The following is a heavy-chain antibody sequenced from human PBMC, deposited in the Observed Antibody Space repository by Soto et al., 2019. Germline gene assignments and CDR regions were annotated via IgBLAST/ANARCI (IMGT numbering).Heavy chain of an antibody. CDR1: GFTFSSHS. J-gene: IGHJ4*02. V-gene: IGHV3-30-3*01. CDR3: AREVVTTEWYFHN. Sequence: QVQLMESGGGVVQPGGSLRLSFVTSGFTFSSHSMHWFRQAPGKGLEWVAVTSANDGTKFYTDSVKGRFTVSRDNSKNTLYLQMNSLRVEDTAVYYCAREVVTTEWYFHNWGQGILVIVSS. CDR2: TSANDGTK. D-gene: IGHD1-1*01.